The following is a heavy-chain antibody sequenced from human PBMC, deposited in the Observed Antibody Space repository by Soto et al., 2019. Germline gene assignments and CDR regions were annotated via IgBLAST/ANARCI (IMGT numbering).Heavy chain of an antibody. J-gene: IGHJ4*02. D-gene: IGHD3-10*01. CDR2: IWYDGSNK. CDR3: AQGGGDYYGSGSPFDY. CDR1: GFTFSSYG. Sequence: GGSLRLSCAASGFTFSSYGMHWVRQAPGKGLEWVAVIWYDGSNKYYADSVKGRFTISRDNSKNTLYLQMNSLRAEDTAVYYCAQGGGDYYGSGSPFDYWGQGTLVTVSS. V-gene: IGHV3-33*06.